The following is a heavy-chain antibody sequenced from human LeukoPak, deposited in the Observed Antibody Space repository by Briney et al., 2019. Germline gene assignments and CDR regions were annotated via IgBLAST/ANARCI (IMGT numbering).Heavy chain of an antibody. Sequence: SVKVSCKASGGTFSSYAISWVRQAPGQGLEWMGGIIPIFGTANYAQKFQGRVTITADESTSTAYMELSSLRSEDTAVYYCARAPSSYYYMDVWGKGTTVTISS. V-gene: IGHV1-69*13. D-gene: IGHD6-13*01. J-gene: IGHJ6*03. CDR1: GGTFSSYA. CDR3: ARAPSSYYYMDV. CDR2: IIPIFGTA.